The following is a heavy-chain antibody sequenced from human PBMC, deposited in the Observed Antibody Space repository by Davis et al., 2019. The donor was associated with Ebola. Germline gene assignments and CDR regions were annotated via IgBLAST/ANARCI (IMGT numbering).Heavy chain of an antibody. CDR3: ARDTRPCGNDCYEDTFDM. V-gene: IGHV4-59*11. CDR2: IHHGGGA. D-gene: IGHD2-21*01. J-gene: IGHJ3*02. Sequence: PSEPLSLTCTVSGVSITTHFWSWIRQPPGKGLEWIGFIHHGGGANSNPSLKSRVTFSIDTSKSQVSLKLTSVTASDTAVYYCARDTRPCGNDCYEDTFDMWGQGTVVIVSS. CDR1: GVSITTHF.